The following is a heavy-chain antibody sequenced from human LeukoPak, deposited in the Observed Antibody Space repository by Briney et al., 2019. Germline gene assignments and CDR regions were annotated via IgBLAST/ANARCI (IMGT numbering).Heavy chain of an antibody. CDR1: VASISNYY. J-gene: IGHJ4*02. Sequence: KPSETLSLTCAVSVASISNYYWSWIRQAPGKGLEWIGYISTSGSTNYNRSRKSRVSISLDQSNNRFSLNLNFVPAADTAVYFCASHRTRCRYTFDYWGPGALVTVSS. CDR3: ASHRTRCRYTFDY. D-gene: IGHD2-15*01. CDR2: ISTSGST. V-gene: IGHV4-4*09.